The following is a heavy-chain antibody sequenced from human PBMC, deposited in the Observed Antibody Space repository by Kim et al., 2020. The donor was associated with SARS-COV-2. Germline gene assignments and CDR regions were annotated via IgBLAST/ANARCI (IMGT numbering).Heavy chain of an antibody. CDR1: GFTFSDYY. V-gene: IGHV3-11*01. Sequence: GGSLRLSCAASGFTFSDYYMSWIRQAPGKGLEWVSYISSSGSTIYYADSVKGRFTISRDNAKNSLYLQMNSLRAEDTAVYYCARDVQGWSMLSVYYYYGMDVWGQGTTVTVSS. CDR3: ARDVQGWSMLSVYYYYGMDV. J-gene: IGHJ6*02. CDR2: ISSSGSTI. D-gene: IGHD3-16*02.